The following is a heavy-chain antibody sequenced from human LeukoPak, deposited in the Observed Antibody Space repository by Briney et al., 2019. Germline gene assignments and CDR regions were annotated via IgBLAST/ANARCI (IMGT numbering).Heavy chain of an antibody. V-gene: IGHV3-7*01. CDR1: GFTFSTYR. J-gene: IGHJ6*03. CDR2: IKQDGSEK. Sequence: PGGSLRLSCAPSGFTFSTYRMTWVRQAPGKGLEWVANIKQDGSEKHYVDSVKGRFTISRDNAKNSLYLQMNSLRAEDTAVYYCARDRGDSSSWFGPSYYYYMDVWGKGTTVTISS. CDR3: ARDRGDSSSWFGPSYYYYMDV. D-gene: IGHD6-13*01.